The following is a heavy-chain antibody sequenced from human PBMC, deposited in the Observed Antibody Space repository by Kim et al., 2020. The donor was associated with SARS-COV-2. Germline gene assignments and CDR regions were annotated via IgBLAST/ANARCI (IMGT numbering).Heavy chain of an antibody. V-gene: IGHV4-31*03. D-gene: IGHD3-3*01. CDR3: ARAPRRIITIFGVVTHFDY. Sequence: SETLSLTCTVSGGSISSGGYYWSWIRQHPGKGLEWIGYIYYSGSTYYNPSLKSRVTISVDTSKNQFSLKLSPVTAADTAVYYCARAPRRIITIFGVVTHFDYWGQGTLVTVSS. CDR2: IYYSGST. J-gene: IGHJ4*02. CDR1: GGSISSGGYY.